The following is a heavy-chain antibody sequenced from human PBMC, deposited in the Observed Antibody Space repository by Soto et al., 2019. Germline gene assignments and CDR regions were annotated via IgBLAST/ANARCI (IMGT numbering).Heavy chain of an antibody. J-gene: IGHJ1*01. CDR3: ARDILGGSYDFSH. V-gene: IGHV3-66*01. CDR2: ISSDDNT. CDR1: GFIVNNIF. Sequence: GSLRLSCAASGFIVNNIFMTWVRQDPGKGLEWLSTISSDDNTYYADSVKGRFTISRDSSKNTLYLQMNSLRAEDTAVYHCARDILGGSYDFSHGGQGAQVTVSS. D-gene: IGHD3-3*01.